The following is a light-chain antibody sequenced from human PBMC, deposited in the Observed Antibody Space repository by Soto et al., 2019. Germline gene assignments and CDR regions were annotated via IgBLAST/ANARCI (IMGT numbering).Light chain of an antibody. V-gene: IGLV1-40*01. Sequence: QPVLTQPPSVSGAPGQRVTISCTGNNSNLGAGYDVHWYQQLPGAAPKLVIFGNRNRPSGVPERFSGSKSGTSASLAISGLRSEDEADYYCAAWDDSLSGPVFGGGTQLTVL. J-gene: IGLJ2*01. CDR2: GNR. CDR1: NSNLGAGYD. CDR3: AAWDDSLSGPV.